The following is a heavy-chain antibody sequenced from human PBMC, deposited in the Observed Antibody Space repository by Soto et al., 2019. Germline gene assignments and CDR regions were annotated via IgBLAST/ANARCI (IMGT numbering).Heavy chain of an antibody. CDR2: INPSGGTT. CDR1: GYPLTSNY. CDR3: ARGEPHSSGWNFDY. J-gene: IGHJ4*02. Sequence: QVQLVQSGAEVKKPGASVKVSCTASGYPLTSNYIHWVRQAPGEGLEWMGKINPSGGTTRYGQKCQGRVTMTRDTFTSTVYMETSSLRSEDTAVYYCARGEPHSSGWNFDYWGQGTLVIVSP. V-gene: IGHV1-46*03. D-gene: IGHD6-19*01.